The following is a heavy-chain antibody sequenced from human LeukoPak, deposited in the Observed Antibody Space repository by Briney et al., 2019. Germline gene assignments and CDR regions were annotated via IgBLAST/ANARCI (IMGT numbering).Heavy chain of an antibody. CDR1: GFTFSSHW. D-gene: IGHD1-26*01. CDR2: ISTDGSRT. V-gene: IGHV3-74*01. Sequence: GGSLRLSCAASGFTFSSHWMHWVRQAPGKGLVWVSRISTDGSRTNYADSVKGRFTISRDDAKNTLYLQMDSLRAEDTAVYYCARGGRSGIYAHYFDNWGQGTLVTVSS. J-gene: IGHJ4*02. CDR3: ARGGRSGIYAHYFDN.